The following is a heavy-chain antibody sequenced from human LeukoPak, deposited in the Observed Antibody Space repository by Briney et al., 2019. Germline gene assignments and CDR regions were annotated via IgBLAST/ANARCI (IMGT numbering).Heavy chain of an antibody. CDR1: GYTCTGYY. Sequence: ASVKVSCKASGYTCTGYYMHWVRQAPGQGLEWMGWINPNSGGTNYAQKFQGRVTMTRDTSISTAYMELSRLRSDNTAVYYCARVPHYGDYAYWGQGTLVTVSS. CDR3: ARVPHYGDYAY. CDR2: INPNSGGT. J-gene: IGHJ4*02. D-gene: IGHD4-17*01. V-gene: IGHV1-2*02.